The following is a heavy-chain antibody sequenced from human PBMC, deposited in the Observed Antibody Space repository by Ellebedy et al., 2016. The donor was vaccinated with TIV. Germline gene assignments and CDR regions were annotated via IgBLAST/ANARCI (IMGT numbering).Heavy chain of an antibody. D-gene: IGHD5-12*01. CDR1: GFDFSAYA. CDR2: ITGSGGTT. V-gene: IGHV3-23*01. J-gene: IGHJ6*02. Sequence: GGSLRLXXAASGFDFSAYAMSWVRQAPAKWLKWFSGITGSGGTTYSPDSVKGRFTISRDNSKKTLYLQMNSLRVEDTAVYYCAKGRLATNYYHGMDVWGQGTTVTVSS. CDR3: AKGRLATNYYHGMDV.